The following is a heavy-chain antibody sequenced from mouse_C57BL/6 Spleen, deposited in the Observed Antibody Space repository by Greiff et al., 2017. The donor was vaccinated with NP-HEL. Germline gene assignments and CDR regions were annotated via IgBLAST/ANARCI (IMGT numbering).Heavy chain of an antibody. D-gene: IGHD2-3*01. J-gene: IGHJ4*01. Sequence: QVQLQQPGAELVMPGASVKLSCKASGYTFTSYWMHWVKQRPGQGLEWIGEIDPSDSYTNYNQKFKGKSTLTVDKSSSTAYMQLSSLTSEDAAVYYCARGAWLLRWDYWGQGTSVTVSS. CDR1: GYTFTSYW. CDR2: IDPSDSYT. CDR3: ARGAWLLRWDY. V-gene: IGHV1-69*01.